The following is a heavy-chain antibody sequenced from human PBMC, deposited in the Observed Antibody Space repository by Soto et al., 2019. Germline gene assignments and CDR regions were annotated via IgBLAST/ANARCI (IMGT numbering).Heavy chain of an antibody. CDR2: ISWNSGSI. CDR1: GFTFSSYA. J-gene: IGHJ3*02. CDR3: AKGRSASDAFDI. V-gene: IGHV3-9*01. Sequence: EVQLLESGGGLVQPGGSLRLSCAASGFTFSSYAMSWVRQAPGKGLEWVSGISWNSGSIGYADSVKGRFTISRDNAKNSLYLQMNSLRAEDTALYYCAKGRSASDAFDIWGQGTMVTVSS.